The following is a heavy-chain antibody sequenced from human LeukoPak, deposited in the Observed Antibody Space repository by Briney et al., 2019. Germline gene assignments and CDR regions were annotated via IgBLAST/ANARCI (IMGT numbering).Heavy chain of an antibody. V-gene: IGHV3-48*03. CDR3: ARPPALNY. CDR1: GFTFSSFD. D-gene: IGHD3-9*01. CDR2: ISSSGSII. J-gene: IGHJ4*02. Sequence: PGGSLRLSCTASGFTFSSFDMNWVRQAPGKGLEWVSYISSSGSIIYYADSVKGRFTISRDNAKNPLYLQMHSLRAEDTAVYYCARPPALNYWGQGTLVTVSS.